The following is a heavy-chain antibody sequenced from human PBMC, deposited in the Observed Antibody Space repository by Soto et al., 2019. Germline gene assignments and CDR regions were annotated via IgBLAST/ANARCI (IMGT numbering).Heavy chain of an antibody. D-gene: IGHD2-2*01. CDR3: AKSSSRAHYYAMDV. CDR1: GFTFSSYA. Sequence: GGTRGLSCAASGFTFSSYAMNWVRRAPGKGLEWVAGVSASGGGTSYADSVKGRFTISRDNSKDTLYLQMNSLRAEDTAVYYCAKSSSRAHYYAMDVWGQGTTVTVS. CDR2: VSASGGGT. V-gene: IGHV3-23*01. J-gene: IGHJ6*02.